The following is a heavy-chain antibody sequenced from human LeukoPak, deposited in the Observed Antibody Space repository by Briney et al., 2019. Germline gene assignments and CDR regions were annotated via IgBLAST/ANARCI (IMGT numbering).Heavy chain of an antibody. CDR1: GYTFTSYG. V-gene: IGHV1-18*01. CDR2: INPYNGNT. D-gene: IGHD2-2*02. J-gene: IGHJ6*02. Sequence: ASVKVSCKASGYTFTSYGISWVRQAPGQGLEWMGWINPYNGNTNYAQKFQGRVTMTTNTSTSTAYMELRSLRSDDTAVYYCARNRAYPPLYRRVVEYYYGMDVWGQGTTVTVSS. CDR3: ARNRAYPPLYRRVVEYYYGMDV.